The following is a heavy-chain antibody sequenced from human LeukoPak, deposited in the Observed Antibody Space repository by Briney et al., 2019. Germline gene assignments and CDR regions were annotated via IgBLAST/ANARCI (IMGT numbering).Heavy chain of an antibody. CDR2: MHTSGST. CDR1: GGSISGYY. J-gene: IGHJ4*02. Sequence: SETLSLTCTVSGGSISGYYWNRIRQPAGKGLEWIGRMHTSGSTNHNPSLKSRITMSVDRSKNQFSLKLSSVTAADTAVYYCVRDSGSGWYDYWGQGTLVTVSS. V-gene: IGHV4-4*07. D-gene: IGHD6-19*01. CDR3: VRDSGSGWYDY.